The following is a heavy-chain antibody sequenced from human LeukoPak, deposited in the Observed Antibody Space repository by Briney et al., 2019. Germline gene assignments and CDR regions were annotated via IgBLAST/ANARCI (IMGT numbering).Heavy chain of an antibody. CDR2: IYHSGST. D-gene: IGHD3-3*01. CDR3: VRDRDFWSGFDF. Sequence: SETLSLTCTVSGYSISSGYYWGWIRQPPGKGLEWIGSIYHSGSTYYNPSLKSRVTISVDTSKNQFSLKLSSVTAADTAVYYCVRDRDFWSGFDFWGQGTLVTVSS. J-gene: IGHJ4*02. V-gene: IGHV4-38-2*02. CDR1: GYSISSGYY.